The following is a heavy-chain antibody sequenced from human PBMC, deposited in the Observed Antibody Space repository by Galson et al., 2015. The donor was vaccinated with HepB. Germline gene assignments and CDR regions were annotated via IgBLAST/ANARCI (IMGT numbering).Heavy chain of an antibody. CDR2: IIPIFGTA. Sequence: SVKVSCKASGGTFSSYAISWVRQAPGQGLEWMGGIIPIFGTANYAQKFQGRVTITADESTSTAYMELSSLRSEDTAVYYCARGVTTVVTKYYFDYWGQGTLVTVSS. CDR3: ARGVTTVVTKYYFDY. V-gene: IGHV1-69*13. D-gene: IGHD4-23*01. CDR1: GGTFSSYA. J-gene: IGHJ4*02.